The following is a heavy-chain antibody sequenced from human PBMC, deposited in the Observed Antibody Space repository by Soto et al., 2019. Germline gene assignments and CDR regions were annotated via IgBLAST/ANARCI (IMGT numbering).Heavy chain of an antibody. CDR3: ARGSGYHLLPRYNYYDY. Sequence: PSETLSLTCAVYVGSLSGYYWSWIRQPPGKGLEWIGEINHSGSTNYNPSLKSRVTISVDTSKNQFSLKLSSVTAADTAVYYCARGSGYHLLPRYNYYDYWGQGTQVTVSS. CDR1: VGSLSGYY. J-gene: IGHJ4*02. D-gene: IGHD5-12*01. CDR2: INHSGST. V-gene: IGHV4-34*01.